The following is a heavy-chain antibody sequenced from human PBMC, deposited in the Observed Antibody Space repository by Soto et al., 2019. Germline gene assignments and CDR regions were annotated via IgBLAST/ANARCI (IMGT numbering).Heavy chain of an antibody. J-gene: IGHJ4*02. CDR2: IYNGGGT. CDR1: GFTVSGNY. Sequence: EVQLVETGGGLIQPGGSLRLSCAASGFTVSGNYMSWVRQAPGKGLEWVSVIYNGGGTYYADSVKGRFTISRDNTKNTLYLQMNSRSAEDTGVYYCAPTRGSSYDYWGQGTLVTVSS. V-gene: IGHV3-53*02. CDR3: APTRGSSYDY. D-gene: IGHD6-6*01.